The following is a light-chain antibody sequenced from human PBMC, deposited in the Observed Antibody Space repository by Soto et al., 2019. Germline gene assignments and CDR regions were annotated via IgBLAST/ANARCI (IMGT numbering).Light chain of an antibody. J-gene: IGKJ1*01. Sequence: IQMTQSPSSLSASVGDRDTITCRASQSISSHLNWYQQRPGKAPNLLIYGAFSFQTGVPSRFSGSGSGTDFTLTISSLQPEDFATYYCQQSLSTPPTFGQGTKVDIK. V-gene: IGKV1-39*01. CDR2: GAF. CDR1: QSISSH. CDR3: QQSLSTPPT.